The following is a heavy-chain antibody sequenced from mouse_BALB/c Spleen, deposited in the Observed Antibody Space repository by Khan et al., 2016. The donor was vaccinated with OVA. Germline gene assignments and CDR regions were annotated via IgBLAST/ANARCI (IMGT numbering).Heavy chain of an antibody. CDR3: ARELRLGGFAY. V-gene: IGHV2-6-7*01. D-gene: IGHD1-2*01. CDR1: GFSLTGYG. Sequence: VQLQESGPGLVAPSQSLSITCTVSGFSLTGYGVNWVRQPPGKGLAWLGMIWSDGSTDYNSALKSRLNLRKDNSKSQVFLKMNGLQTDDTARYYCARELRLGGFAYWGQGTLVTVAA. J-gene: IGHJ3*01. CDR2: IWSDGST.